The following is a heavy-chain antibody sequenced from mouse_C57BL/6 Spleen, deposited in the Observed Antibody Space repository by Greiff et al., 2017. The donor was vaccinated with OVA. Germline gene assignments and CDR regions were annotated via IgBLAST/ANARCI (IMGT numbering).Heavy chain of an antibody. CDR3: ARQNYDDSYVDY. J-gene: IGHJ2*01. D-gene: IGHD2-4*01. CDR2: ISSGGSYT. Sequence: DVQLVESGGDLVKPGGSLKLSCAASGFTFSSYGMSWVRQTPDKRLEWVATISSGGSYTYYPDSVKGRFTISRDNAKNTLYLQMSSLKSEDTAMYYCARQNYDDSYVDYWGQGTTLTVSS. CDR1: GFTFSSYG. V-gene: IGHV5-6*01.